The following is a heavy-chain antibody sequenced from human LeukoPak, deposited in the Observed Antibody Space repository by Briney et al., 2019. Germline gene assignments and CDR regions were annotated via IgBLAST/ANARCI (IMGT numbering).Heavy chain of an antibody. Sequence: GSLRLSCEASGFTFSNYWMHWVRQAPGKGLMWVSRINGDGSSTTYVDSVEGRFSISRDNAKNTLILQMNSLRAEDTAVYYCARGGSSAWASFDNWGQGTLVTVSS. CDR3: ARGGSSAWASFDN. CDR1: GFTFSNYW. V-gene: IGHV3-74*01. CDR2: INGDGSST. D-gene: IGHD6-19*01. J-gene: IGHJ4*02.